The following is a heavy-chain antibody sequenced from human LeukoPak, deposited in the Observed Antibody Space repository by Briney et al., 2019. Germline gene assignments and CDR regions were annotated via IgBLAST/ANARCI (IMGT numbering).Heavy chain of an antibody. D-gene: IGHD2-2*01. V-gene: IGHV4-31*03. CDR3: ATPYCSSLSCLDVFNI. CDR1: GISISDGRYY. J-gene: IGHJ3*02. CDR2: KYYSGSA. Sequence: SQTLSLTCNVSGISISDGRYYWAWIRQRPGRGLEWIGYKYYSGSAKYNPSLKSRLTISIDTPENQFFLHLSSVTAADTAMYYCATPYCSSLSCLDVFNIWGQGRMVTVSS.